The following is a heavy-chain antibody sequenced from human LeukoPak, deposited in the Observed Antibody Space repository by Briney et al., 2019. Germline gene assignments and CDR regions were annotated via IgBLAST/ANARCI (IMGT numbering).Heavy chain of an antibody. J-gene: IGHJ5*02. CDR1: GFTFSSYS. CDR2: ISSSSSYK. Sequence: GGSLRLSCAASGFTFSSYSMNWVRQAPGKGLEWVSSISSSSSYKYYADSVKGRFTISRDNAKNSLYLQMNSLRAEDTAVYYCARDAGGRYYVPNWFDPWGQGTLVTVSS. CDR3: ARDAGGRYYVPNWFDP. D-gene: IGHD3-10*02. V-gene: IGHV3-21*01.